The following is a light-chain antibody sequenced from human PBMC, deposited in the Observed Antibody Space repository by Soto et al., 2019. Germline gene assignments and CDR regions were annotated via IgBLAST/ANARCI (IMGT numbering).Light chain of an antibody. J-gene: IGLJ1*01. CDR1: SSNIGAGYD. V-gene: IGLV1-40*01. Sequence: QSVLTQPPSVSGAPGQRVSISSTRSSSNIGAGYDVHWYQQLPGTAPKVLIYGNSNRPSGVPDRFSGSKSGTSASLAITGLQAEDEADYYCQSYDSSLSGYVFGTGTKVTVL. CDR2: GNS. CDR3: QSYDSSLSGYV.